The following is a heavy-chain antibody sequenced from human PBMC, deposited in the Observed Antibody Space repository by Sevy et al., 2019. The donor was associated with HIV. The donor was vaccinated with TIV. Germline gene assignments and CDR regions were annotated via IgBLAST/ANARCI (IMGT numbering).Heavy chain of an antibody. CDR2: IKQDGSEK. CDR3: AREREGRELVGHYFEY. D-gene: IGHD1-1*01. V-gene: IGHV3-7*01. J-gene: IGHJ4*02. CDR1: GFTFNNYW. Sequence: GGSLRLSCAASGFTFNNYWMSWVRQAPGRGLEWVANIKQDGSEKYNVDSVKGRFTISRDNAKNSMYLQMNSLRAEDTAVYYCAREREGRELVGHYFEYWGQGTLVTVSS.